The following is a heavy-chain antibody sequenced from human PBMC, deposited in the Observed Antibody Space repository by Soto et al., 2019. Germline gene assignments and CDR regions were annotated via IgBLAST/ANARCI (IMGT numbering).Heavy chain of an antibody. J-gene: IGHJ4*02. CDR3: ASVTTIWSN. V-gene: IGHV1-46*01. CDR2: VNPNGEST. CDR1: GYSSSNYY. Sequence: QVQVVQSGAEVKEPGASVKVSCKASGYSSSNYYTHWVRQAPGQGLEWMGIVNPNGESTNYAQRFQGRVALTRDTSTNTDYIELSRLTSDDTAIYFCASVTTIWSNWGQGTLVTVSS. D-gene: IGHD2-21*02.